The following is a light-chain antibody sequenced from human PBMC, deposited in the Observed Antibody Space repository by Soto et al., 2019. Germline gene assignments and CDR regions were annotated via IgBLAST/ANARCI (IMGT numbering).Light chain of an antibody. CDR2: DDN. J-gene: IGLJ1*01. Sequence: VLTQPPSVSAAPGQKVTISCSGSSXNIGGNSVSWYQQLPGTAPKLLIYDDNKRPSGIPDRFSGPKSGTSATLGITGFQTGDEADYYCGSWDSSLSAYVFGTGTKVTVL. V-gene: IGLV1-51*01. CDR3: GSWDSSLSAYV. CDR1: SXNIGGNS.